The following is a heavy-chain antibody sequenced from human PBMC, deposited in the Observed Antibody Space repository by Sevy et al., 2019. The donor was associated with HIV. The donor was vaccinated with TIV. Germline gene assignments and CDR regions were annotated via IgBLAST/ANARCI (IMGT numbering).Heavy chain of an antibody. J-gene: IGHJ4*02. Sequence: SQTLSLTCAISGDSVSTNSDAWSWIRLSPSRGLEWLGRTYYRSKWYNDYAVSVKSRITIIADTSKNQFSLQLKSVTPEDTVIYYCARDRYYDSSDRGFDYWGQGTLVTVSS. CDR3: ARDRYYDSSDRGFDY. CDR2: TYYRSKWYN. V-gene: IGHV6-1*01. CDR1: GDSVSTNSDA. D-gene: IGHD3-22*01.